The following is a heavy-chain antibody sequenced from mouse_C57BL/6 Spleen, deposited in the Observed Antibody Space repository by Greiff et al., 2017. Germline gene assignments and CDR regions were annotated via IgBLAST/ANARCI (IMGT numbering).Heavy chain of an antibody. J-gene: IGHJ4*01. V-gene: IGHV1-80*01. CDR3: ARGLLRAMDY. D-gene: IGHD1-1*01. Sequence: VQLQESGAELVKPGASVKISCKASGYAFSSYWMNWVKQRPGKGLEWIGQIYPGDGDTNYNGKFKGKATLTADKSSSTAYMQLSSLTSEDAAVYFCARGLLRAMDYWGQGTSVTVSS. CDR1: GYAFSSYW. CDR2: IYPGDGDT.